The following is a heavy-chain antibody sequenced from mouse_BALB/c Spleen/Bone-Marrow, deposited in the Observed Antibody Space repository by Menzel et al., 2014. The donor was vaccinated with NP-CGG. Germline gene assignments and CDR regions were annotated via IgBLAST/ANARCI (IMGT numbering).Heavy chain of an antibody. D-gene: IGHD2-14*01. CDR1: GYAFSSYW. CDR2: IYPGDGDT. CDR3: GRWYRDPHFAMDY. V-gene: IGHV1-80*01. Sequence: VKLMESGAELVRPGSSVKISCKASGYAFSSYWMNWVKQRPGQGLEWIGQIYPGDGDTNYNGNFKDKATLTVDRSSSTAFMQLSSLTSEDSAVYFCGRWYRDPHFAMDYWGPGTSVTVSS. J-gene: IGHJ4*01.